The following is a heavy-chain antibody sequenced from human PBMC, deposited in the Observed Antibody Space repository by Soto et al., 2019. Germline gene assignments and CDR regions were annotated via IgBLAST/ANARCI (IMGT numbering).Heavy chain of an antibody. CDR2: INGDNGNT. CDR1: GYSFSNNG. Sequence: QVQLVQSGAEVKKPGASVKVSCQASGYSFSNNGISWVRQAPGQGFEWMGWINGDNGNTNYAQKFQGRVTMTTDTSTSTAYMELRILRSDATAVYYCARDLGYGDYGTDFWGQGTLVTVSS. V-gene: IGHV1-18*04. D-gene: IGHD4-17*01. CDR3: ARDLGYGDYGTDF. J-gene: IGHJ4*02.